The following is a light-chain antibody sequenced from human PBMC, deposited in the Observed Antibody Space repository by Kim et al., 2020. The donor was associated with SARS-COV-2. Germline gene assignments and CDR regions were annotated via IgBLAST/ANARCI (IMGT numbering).Light chain of an antibody. V-gene: IGLV3-19*01. CDR3: NSRDSSGNHVV. CDR1: TLRSLF. CDR2: VNK. J-gene: IGLJ2*01. Sequence: ALGQTISNTCQGDTLRSLFANCYQQKPGQAPVLVIYVNKNRPSGIPDRFSGSSSGNTASLTITGAQAEDEADYYCNSRDSSGNHVVFGGGTQLTVL.